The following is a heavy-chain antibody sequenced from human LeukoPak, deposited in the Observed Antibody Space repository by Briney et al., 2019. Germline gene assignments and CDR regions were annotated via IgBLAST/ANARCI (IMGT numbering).Heavy chain of an antibody. CDR2: ISGSGSTT. CDR3: AKSPDGYNYRGDY. V-gene: IGHV3-23*01. Sequence: PGGFLRLSCAASGFTFSSYAMSWVRQAPGKGLEWVSSISGSGSTTYYADSVKGRFTISRDNSKNTLYLQMNSLRAEDTAVYYCAKSPDGYNYRGDYWGQGTLVTVSS. J-gene: IGHJ4*02. CDR1: GFTFSSYA. D-gene: IGHD5-24*01.